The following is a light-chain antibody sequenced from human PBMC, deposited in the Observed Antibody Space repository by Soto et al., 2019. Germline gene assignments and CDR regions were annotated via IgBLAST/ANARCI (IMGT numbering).Light chain of an antibody. Sequence: QSVLTQPPSASGTPGQRVTISCSGSSSNIGANPINWYQQRPGTAPKLLIYNNDQRPSGVPDRFSASKSGTSASLAISGLQSEDEADYYCEAWDDSLYGAVLGGGTQLTVL. CDR3: EAWDDSLYGAV. V-gene: IGLV1-44*01. J-gene: IGLJ2*01. CDR1: SSNIGANP. CDR2: NND.